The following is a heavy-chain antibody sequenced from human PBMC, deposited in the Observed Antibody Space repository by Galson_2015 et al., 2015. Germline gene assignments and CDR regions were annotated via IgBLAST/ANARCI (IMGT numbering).Heavy chain of an antibody. CDR1: GYTFTSYH. CDR2: INPSGDGT. Sequence: SVKVSCNSSGYTFTSYHIHWLRQTPGQGLEWMEIINPSGDGTTYAQKFQGRVTVTRDTFTTTVYMELSSLTSKVTAVYYCARELDSAIVSGYWGQGTLVTVSS. V-gene: IGHV1-46*01. CDR3: ARELDSAIVSGY. J-gene: IGHJ4*02. D-gene: IGHD5-18*01.